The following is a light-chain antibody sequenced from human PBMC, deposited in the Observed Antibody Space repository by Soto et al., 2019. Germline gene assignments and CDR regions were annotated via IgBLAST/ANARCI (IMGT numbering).Light chain of an antibody. CDR3: SSYTSSSILYV. V-gene: IGLV2-14*01. Sequence: QSVLTQPASVSGSPGQSITISCTGTSSDVGGYNYVSWYQQHPGKAPKLMIYDVSNRPSGVSNRFSGSKSGNTASLTIYGLQAEDDADYYCSSYTSSSILYVFGTVTNLTVL. J-gene: IGLJ1*01. CDR2: DVS. CDR1: SSDVGGYNY.